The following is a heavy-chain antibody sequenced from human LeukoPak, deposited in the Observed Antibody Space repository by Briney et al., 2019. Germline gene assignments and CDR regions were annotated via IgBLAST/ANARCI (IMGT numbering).Heavy chain of an antibody. CDR2: ISSSSSYI. Sequence: PGGSLRLSCAASGFTFSSYGMNWVRQAPGKGLEWVSSISSSSSYIYYADSVKGRFTISRDNAKNSLYLQMNSLRAEDTAVYYCARDRSSGWYYDYWGQGTLVTVSS. CDR1: GFTFSSYG. D-gene: IGHD6-19*01. J-gene: IGHJ4*02. CDR3: ARDRSSGWYYDY. V-gene: IGHV3-21*01.